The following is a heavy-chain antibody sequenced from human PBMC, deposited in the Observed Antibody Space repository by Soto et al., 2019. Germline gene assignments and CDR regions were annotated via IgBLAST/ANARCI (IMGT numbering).Heavy chain of an antibody. CDR3: ATQLAAVWYYGMDV. J-gene: IGHJ6*02. D-gene: IGHD6-6*01. CDR1: GFTFTRSA. V-gene: IGHV1-58*01. CDR2: IVVGSGNT. Sequence: SVKVSCKASGFTFTRSAVQWVRQARGQRLEWIGWIVVGSGNTNYAQKFQERVTIPRDMSTSTAYMELSSLRSEDTAVYYCATQLAAVWYYGMDVWGQGTTVTVSS.